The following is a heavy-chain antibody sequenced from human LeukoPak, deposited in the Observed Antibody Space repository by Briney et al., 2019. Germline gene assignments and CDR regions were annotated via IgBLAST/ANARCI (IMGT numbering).Heavy chain of an antibody. D-gene: IGHD3-9*01. V-gene: IGHV4-4*07. J-gene: IGHJ4*02. CDR3: AREHYDILTGHYGYFDY. Sequence: PSETLSLTCTVSGGSISSYYWSWIRQPAGRGLEWIGRIYTSGSTNYNPSLKSRVTMSVDTSKNQLSLKLSSVTAADTAVYYCAREHYDILTGHYGYFDYWGQGTLVTVSS. CDR1: GGSISSYY. CDR2: IYTSGST.